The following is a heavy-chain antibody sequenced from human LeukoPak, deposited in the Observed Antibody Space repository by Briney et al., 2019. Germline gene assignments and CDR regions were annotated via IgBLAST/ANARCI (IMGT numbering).Heavy chain of an antibody. CDR3: ARDQGYSSDV. V-gene: IGHV4-31*03. CDR2: IYYSGTT. Sequence: SQTLSLTCTVSGGSISSGGYYWSWIRQHPGTGLEWIGYIYYSGTTYYNPSLKSRVAISVDTSQNQFSLKLSSVTAADTAVYYCARDQGYSSDVWGQGTTVTVSS. CDR1: GGSISSGGYY. D-gene: IGHD5-18*01. J-gene: IGHJ6*02.